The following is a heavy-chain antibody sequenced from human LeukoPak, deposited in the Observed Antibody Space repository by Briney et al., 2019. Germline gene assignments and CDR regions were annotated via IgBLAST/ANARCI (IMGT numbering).Heavy chain of an antibody. Sequence: SETLSLTCAVYGGSFSSYYWSWIRQPPGKGLEWIGEINHSGSTNYNPSLKSRVTISVDTSKNQFSLKLSSVTAADTAVYYCGSVLVLGAFDIWGQGTMVTVSS. CDR2: INHSGST. D-gene: IGHD1-14*01. V-gene: IGHV4-34*01. CDR3: GSVLVLGAFDI. J-gene: IGHJ3*02. CDR1: GGSFSSYY.